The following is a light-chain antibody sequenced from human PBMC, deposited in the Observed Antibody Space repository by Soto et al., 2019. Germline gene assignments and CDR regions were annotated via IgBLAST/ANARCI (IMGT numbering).Light chain of an antibody. V-gene: IGKV3-11*01. CDR3: QQGSNWPPT. J-gene: IGKJ2*01. Sequence: EIVLTQSPATLSLSPGERATLSCRASQSVSSCLAWYQQKPGQAPRLLIYDASNRATGIPARFSVSGSGTDFTLTISSLEPEDSAVYYCQQGSNWPPTFGQGTKLEIK. CDR1: QSVSSC. CDR2: DAS.